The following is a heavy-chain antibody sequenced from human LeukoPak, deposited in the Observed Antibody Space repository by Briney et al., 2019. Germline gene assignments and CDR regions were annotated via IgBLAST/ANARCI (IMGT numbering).Heavy chain of an antibody. CDR3: AKEGQQQLVPNYYYMDV. J-gene: IGHJ6*03. Sequence: GGSLRLSSAASGFTFSSYGMHWVRQAPGKGLEWVAVIWYDGSNKYYADSVKGRFTISRDNSKNTLYLQMNSLRAEDTAVYYCAKEGQQQLVPNYYYMDVWGKGTTVTVSS. CDR1: GFTFSSYG. CDR2: IWYDGSNK. V-gene: IGHV3-33*06. D-gene: IGHD6-13*01.